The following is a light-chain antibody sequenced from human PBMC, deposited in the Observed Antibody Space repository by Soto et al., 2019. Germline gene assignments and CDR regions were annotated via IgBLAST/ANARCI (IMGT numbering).Light chain of an antibody. J-gene: IGLJ1*01. CDR1: GSNIGAPYD. V-gene: IGLV1-40*01. CDR3: QSYDSSLSGYV. CDR2: GST. Sequence: QSILTQPPSLSGAPGQRVTISCTGSGSNIGAPYDVHWYQHLPGTAPKLLIYGSTNRPSGVPGRFSGSKSGTSASLAITGLQAEDEADYYCQSYDSSLSGYVCGAGTKVTVL.